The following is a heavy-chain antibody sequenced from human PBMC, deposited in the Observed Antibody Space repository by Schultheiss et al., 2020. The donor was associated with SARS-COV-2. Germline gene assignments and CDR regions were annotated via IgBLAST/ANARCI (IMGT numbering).Heavy chain of an antibody. Sequence: SETLSLTCTVSGGSISSYYWSWIRQPAGKGLEWIGDIYIGGSNNYNPSLKSRVTLSLDKSKNQFSLNLTSVTAADTAVYYCARAPLRYCSGGSCYESPYFDYWGQGTLVTVSS. CDR1: GGSISSYY. D-gene: IGHD2-15*01. CDR3: ARAPLRYCSGGSCYESPYFDY. V-gene: IGHV4-4*07. J-gene: IGHJ4*02. CDR2: IYIGGSN.